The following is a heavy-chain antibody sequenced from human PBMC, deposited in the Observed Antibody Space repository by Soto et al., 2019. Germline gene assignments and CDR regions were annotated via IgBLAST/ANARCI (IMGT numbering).Heavy chain of an antibody. Sequence: SETLSLTCTVSGGSISSYYWSWIRQPPGKGLEWIGYIYYSGSTNYNPSLKSRVTISVDTSKNQFSLKLSSVTAADTAVYYCARGRPGIAVAGTWRGFDYWGQGTLVTVSS. CDR3: ARGRPGIAVAGTWRGFDY. CDR2: IYYSGST. CDR1: GGSISSYY. D-gene: IGHD6-19*01. V-gene: IGHV4-59*01. J-gene: IGHJ4*02.